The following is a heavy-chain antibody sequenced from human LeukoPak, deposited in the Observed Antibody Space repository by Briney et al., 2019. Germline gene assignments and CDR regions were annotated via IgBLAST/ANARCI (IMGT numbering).Heavy chain of an antibody. CDR2: IKQDGSEI. CDR1: EFTFSSYW. Sequence: GGSLRLSCVASEFTFSSYWMSWVRRAPGKGLEWVADIKQDGSEIYYVDPVKGRFTISRDNAKNSVFLQMNSLRAEDTAVYYCAKDRRYYYDSSGYYEFDYWGQGTLVTVSS. CDR3: AKDRRYYYDSSGYYEFDY. D-gene: IGHD3-22*01. J-gene: IGHJ4*02. V-gene: IGHV3-7*01.